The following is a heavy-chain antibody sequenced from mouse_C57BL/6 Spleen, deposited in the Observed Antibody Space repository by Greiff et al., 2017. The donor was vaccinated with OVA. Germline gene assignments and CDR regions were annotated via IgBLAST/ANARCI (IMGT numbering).Heavy chain of an antibody. Sequence: DVQLVESGGGLVKPGGSLTLSCAASGFTFSDYGMHWVRQAPEKGLEWVAYISSGSSTIYYADTVKGRFPISRDNAKNTLFLQMTSLRSEDTAMYYCARKDYGSSSLGFDVWGTGTTVTVSS. CDR1: GFTFSDYG. CDR3: ARKDYGSSSLGFDV. V-gene: IGHV5-17*01. D-gene: IGHD1-1*01. CDR2: ISSGSSTI. J-gene: IGHJ1*03.